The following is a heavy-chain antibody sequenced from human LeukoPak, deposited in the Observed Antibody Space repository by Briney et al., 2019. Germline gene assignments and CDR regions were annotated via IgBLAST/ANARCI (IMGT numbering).Heavy chain of an antibody. CDR3: ARDWGDYGGKTDY. CDR2: INPSGGST. J-gene: IGHJ4*02. D-gene: IGHD4-23*01. V-gene: IGHV1-46*01. Sequence: ASVKVSCTASGYTFTTYYLNWVRQAPGQGLEWMGIINPSGGSTSYAQKFQARVTMTRDTSTSTVYMELSGLTSDDTAVYYCARDWGDYGGKTDYWGQGTLVTVSS. CDR1: GYTFTTYY.